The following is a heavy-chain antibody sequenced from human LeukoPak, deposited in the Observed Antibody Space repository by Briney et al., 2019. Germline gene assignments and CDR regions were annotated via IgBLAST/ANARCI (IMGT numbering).Heavy chain of an antibody. CDR2: MYSSGST. V-gene: IGHV4-39*07. CDR3: ARGPPDCSSTSCYAFDAFDI. CDR1: GGSISITSYY. Sequence: SETLSLTCTVSGGSISITSYYWGWIRQPPGKGLEWIGSMYSSGSTYYNPSLKSRVTISVDTSKNQFSLKLSSVTAADTAVYYCARGPPDCSSTSCYAFDAFDIWGQGAMVTVSS. D-gene: IGHD2-2*01. J-gene: IGHJ3*02.